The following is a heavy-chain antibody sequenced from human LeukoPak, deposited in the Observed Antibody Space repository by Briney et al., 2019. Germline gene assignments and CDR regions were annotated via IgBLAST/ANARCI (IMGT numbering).Heavy chain of an antibody. Sequence: PGASLRLSCAASGFTFSSYWMHWVRQAPGKGLVWVSRINTDGSSTSYADSVKGRFTISRDNAKNTLYLQMNSLRAEDTAVYYCASRPSGSYYEDYWGQGTLVTVSS. CDR1: GFTFSSYW. V-gene: IGHV3-74*01. CDR2: INTDGSST. J-gene: IGHJ4*02. CDR3: ASRPSGSYYEDY. D-gene: IGHD1-26*01.